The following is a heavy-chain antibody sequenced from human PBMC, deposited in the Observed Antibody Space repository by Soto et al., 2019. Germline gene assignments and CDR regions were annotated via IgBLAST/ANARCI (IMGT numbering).Heavy chain of an antibody. Sequence: SETLSLTCAVYGGSFSGYYWSWIRQPPGKGLEWIGEINHSGSTNYNPSLKSRVTISVDTSRNQFSLKLSSVTAADTAVYYCARGRRTAVTIDYWGQGTLVT. J-gene: IGHJ4*02. CDR1: GGSFSGYY. CDR2: INHSGST. V-gene: IGHV4-34*01. CDR3: ARGRRTAVTIDY. D-gene: IGHD4-17*01.